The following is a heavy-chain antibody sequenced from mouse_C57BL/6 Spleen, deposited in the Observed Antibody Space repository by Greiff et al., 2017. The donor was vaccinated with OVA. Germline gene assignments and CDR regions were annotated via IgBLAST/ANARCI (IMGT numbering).Heavy chain of an antibody. CDR3: ARSGIYYDYDGAY. V-gene: IGHV1-42*01. D-gene: IGHD2-4*01. J-gene: IGHJ2*01. CDR1: GYSFTGYY. Sequence: VQLKQSGPELVKPGASVKISCKASGYSFTGYYMNWVKQSPEKSLEWIGEINPSTGGTTYNQKFKAKATLTVDKSSSTAYMQLKSLTSEDSAVYYCARSGIYYDYDGAYWGQGTTLTVSS. CDR2: INPSTGGT.